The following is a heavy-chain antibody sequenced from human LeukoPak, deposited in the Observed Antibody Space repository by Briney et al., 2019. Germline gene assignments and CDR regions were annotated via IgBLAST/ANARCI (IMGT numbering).Heavy chain of an antibody. CDR2: IIPIFGTA. CDR3: ARDLASSSSYGYFDY. D-gene: IGHD6-6*01. Sequence: ASVKVSCKASGGTFSSYAISWVRQAPGQGLEWMGGIIPIFGTANYAQKFQGRVTITTDESTSTAYMELSSLRSEDTAVYYCARDLASSSSYGYFDYWGQGTLVTVSS. J-gene: IGHJ4*02. CDR1: GGTFSSYA. V-gene: IGHV1-69*05.